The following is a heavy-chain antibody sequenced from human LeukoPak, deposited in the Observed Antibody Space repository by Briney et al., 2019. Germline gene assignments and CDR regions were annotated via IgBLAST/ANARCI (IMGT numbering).Heavy chain of an antibody. D-gene: IGHD3-16*01. V-gene: IGHV3-23*01. CDR2: IGGPAET. CDR3: AKDWTSHNGVYDCLDF. CDR1: GFAFGVHA. J-gene: IGHJ4*02. Sequence: GGSLRLSCAASGFAFGVHAMTWVRQAPGKGPEWVATIGGPAETFYADSVKGLFTISRDNSRNALYLQMNSLRAEGSALYYCAKDWTSHNGVYDCLDFWGQGTRVTVSS.